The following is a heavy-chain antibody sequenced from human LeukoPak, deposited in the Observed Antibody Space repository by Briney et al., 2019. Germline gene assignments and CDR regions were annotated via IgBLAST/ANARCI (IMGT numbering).Heavy chain of an antibody. CDR2: IYHSWST. V-gene: IGHV4-4*02. Sequence: SETLSLTCAVSGGSISSSNWWSWVRQPPGKGLEWIGEIYHSWSTNYNPSLKSRVTISVDKSKNQFSLKLSSVTAADTAVYYCARVGIAAAAVYYYYGMDVWGQGTTVTVSS. CDR3: ARVGIAAAAVYYYYGMDV. CDR1: GGSISSSNW. J-gene: IGHJ6*02. D-gene: IGHD6-13*01.